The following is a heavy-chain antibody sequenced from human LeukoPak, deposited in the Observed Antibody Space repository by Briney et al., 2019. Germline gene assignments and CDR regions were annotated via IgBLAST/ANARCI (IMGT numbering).Heavy chain of an antibody. V-gene: IGHV3-7*01. J-gene: IGHJ5*02. CDR2: IKQDGSEK. CDR1: GFSVSDYW. D-gene: IGHD3-16*01. CDR3: VRDGGTDWYDP. Sequence: PGGSLRLSCAASGFSVSDYWMTWDRQAPGKGLEWVANIKQDGSEKTYVDSVKGRFTISRDNAKNSLYLQMNSLRVEDTAMYYCVRDGGTDWYDPWGQGTLVTVFS.